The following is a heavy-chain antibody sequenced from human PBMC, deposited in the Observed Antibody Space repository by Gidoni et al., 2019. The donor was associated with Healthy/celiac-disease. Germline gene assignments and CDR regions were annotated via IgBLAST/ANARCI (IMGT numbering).Heavy chain of an antibody. J-gene: IGHJ3*02. D-gene: IGHD6-19*01. CDR3: ARERSSGWYLDAFDI. Sequence: QVQQVQSGAEVKTPGPSETVSCKASGYTFTSYGISWVRQAPGQGLEWMGWISAYHGNTNYAQKLQGRVTMTTDTSTSTAYMELRSLRSDDTAVYYCARERSSGWYLDAFDIWGQGTMVTVSS. CDR1: GYTFTSYG. V-gene: IGHV1-18*01. CDR2: ISAYHGNT.